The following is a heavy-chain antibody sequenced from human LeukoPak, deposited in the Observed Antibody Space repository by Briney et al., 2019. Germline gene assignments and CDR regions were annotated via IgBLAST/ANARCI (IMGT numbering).Heavy chain of an antibody. D-gene: IGHD6-19*01. Sequence: SETLTLTCTVSGGSISSYYWSWIRQPAGKGLEWIGRIYTSGSTNYNPSLKSRVTMSVDTSKNQCSLKLSPVTAADTAVYYCASSGWYPWSAHYYYYMDVWGKGTTVTVSS. J-gene: IGHJ6*03. CDR2: IYTSGST. CDR3: ASSGWYPWSAHYYYYMDV. V-gene: IGHV4-4*07. CDR1: GGSISSYY.